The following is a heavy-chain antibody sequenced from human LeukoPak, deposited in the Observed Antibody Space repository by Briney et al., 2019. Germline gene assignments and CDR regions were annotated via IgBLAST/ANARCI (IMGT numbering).Heavy chain of an antibody. D-gene: IGHD2-21*02. V-gene: IGHV3-30-3*01. J-gene: IGHJ4*02. CDR2: ISYDGSNK. CDR1: GFTFSSYA. CDR3: ARRTITAGGDCLDY. Sequence: GRSLRLSCAASGFTFSSYAMHWVRQAPGKGLEWVAVISYDGSNKYYADSVKGRFTISRDTSKNTLYLQIDSLTTDDTAIYYCARRTITAGGDCLDYWGQGTLITVSS.